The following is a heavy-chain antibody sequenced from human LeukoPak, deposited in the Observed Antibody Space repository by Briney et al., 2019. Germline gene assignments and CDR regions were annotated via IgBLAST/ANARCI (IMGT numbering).Heavy chain of an antibody. CDR2: IYYSGST. V-gene: IGHV4-59*12. Sequence: PSETLSLTCTVSGGSISSYYWSWIRQPPGKGLEWIGYIYYSGSTNYNPSLKSRVTISVDTSKNQFSLKLSSVTAADTAVYHCAREQFNPVLRYFDWLLSWFDPWGQGTLVTVSS. J-gene: IGHJ5*02. D-gene: IGHD3-9*01. CDR1: GGSISSYY. CDR3: AREQFNPVLRYFDWLLSWFDP.